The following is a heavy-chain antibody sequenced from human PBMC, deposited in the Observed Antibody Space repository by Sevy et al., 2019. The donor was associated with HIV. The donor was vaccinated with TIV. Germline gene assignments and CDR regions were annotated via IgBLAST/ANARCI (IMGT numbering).Heavy chain of an antibody. D-gene: IGHD2-2*01. CDR3: ARLREVVPAAMYYYGIDV. Sequence: ASVKVSCKASGYTFTSYGISWVRQAPGQGLEWMGWISAYNGNTNYAQKLQGRVTMTTDTSTSTAYMELRSLRSDDTAVYYCARLREVVPAAMYYYGIDVWGQGTTVTVSS. V-gene: IGHV1-18*01. CDR2: ISAYNGNT. CDR1: GYTFTSYG. J-gene: IGHJ6*02.